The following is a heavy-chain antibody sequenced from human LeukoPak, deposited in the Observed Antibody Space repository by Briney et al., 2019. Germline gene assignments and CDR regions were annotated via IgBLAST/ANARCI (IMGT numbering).Heavy chain of an antibody. Sequence: SETLSLTCTVSGGSISSYYWSWIRQPAGKGLEWIGRIYTSGSTNYNPSLKSRVTMSVDTSKNQFSLKLSSVTAADTAVYYCARAGSSWYRGFGDAFDIWGQGTMVTVSS. V-gene: IGHV4-4*07. CDR1: GGSISSYY. CDR2: IYTSGST. D-gene: IGHD6-13*01. CDR3: ARAGSSWYRGFGDAFDI. J-gene: IGHJ3*02.